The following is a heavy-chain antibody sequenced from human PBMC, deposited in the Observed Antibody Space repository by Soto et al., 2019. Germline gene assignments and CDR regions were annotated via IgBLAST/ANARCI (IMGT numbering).Heavy chain of an antibody. CDR3: ARGEPTPYDYVWGSYPDY. CDR2: IYYSGST. CDR1: GGSVSSGSYY. Sequence: PSETLSLTCTVSGGSVSSGSYYWSWIRQPPGKGLEWIGYIYYSGSTNYNPSLKSRVTISVDTSKNQFSLKLSSVTAADTAVYYCARGEPTPYDYVWGSYPDYWGQGTLVTVSS. V-gene: IGHV4-61*01. J-gene: IGHJ4*02. D-gene: IGHD3-16*02.